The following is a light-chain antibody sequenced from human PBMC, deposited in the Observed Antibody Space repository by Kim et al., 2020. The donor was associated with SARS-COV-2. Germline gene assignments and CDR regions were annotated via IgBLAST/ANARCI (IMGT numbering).Light chain of an antibody. CDR2: KAS. Sequence: DIQMTQSPSTLSASVGNRVTITCRASQSISSWLAWYQQKPGKAPKALIYKASTLESGVPSRFSGSGSGTEFTLTISSLQPNDFATYYCQQYNSYPYTCGQGTKLEI. CDR1: QSISSW. CDR3: QQYNSYPYT. J-gene: IGKJ2*01. V-gene: IGKV1-5*03.